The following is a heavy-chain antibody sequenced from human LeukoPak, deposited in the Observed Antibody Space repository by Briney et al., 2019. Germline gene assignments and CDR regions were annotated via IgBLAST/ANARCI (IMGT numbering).Heavy chain of an antibody. CDR1: GYTLTSYG. CDR2: ISAYNGNT. V-gene: IGHV1-18*01. CDR3: AKIAAAGTVFDY. D-gene: IGHD6-13*01. Sequence: ASVKVSCKASGYTLTSYGISWVRQAPGQGLEWMGWISAYNGNTNYAQKLQGRVTMTTDTSTSTAYMELRSLRSDDTAVYYCAKIAAAGTVFDYWGQGTLVTVSS. J-gene: IGHJ4*02.